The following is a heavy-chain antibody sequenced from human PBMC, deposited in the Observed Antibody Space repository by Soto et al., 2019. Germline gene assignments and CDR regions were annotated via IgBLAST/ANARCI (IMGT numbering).Heavy chain of an antibody. D-gene: IGHD1-26*01. CDR2: VSSTASYT. Sequence: QMQLVESGGDLVKPGGSLSLSCAASGFNFGDYYMSWVRQAPGKRREGVTFVSSTASYTKYSDSVGGRFTVSRDNGKKSPHLQLNSLIVEDTAVYYCARLRVGVNWYFDLWGRGTLVTVSS. V-gene: IGHV3-11*06. J-gene: IGHJ2*01. CDR3: ARLRVGVNWYFDL. CDR1: GFNFGDYY.